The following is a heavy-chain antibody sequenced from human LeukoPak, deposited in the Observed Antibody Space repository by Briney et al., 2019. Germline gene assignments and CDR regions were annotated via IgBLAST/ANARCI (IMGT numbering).Heavy chain of an antibody. V-gene: IGHV4-30-2*01. CDR1: GGSISNGGYS. D-gene: IGHD3-10*01. CDR3: ARGPPTPTGWFDP. J-gene: IGHJ5*02. Sequence: PSQTLSLTCAVSGGSISNGGYSWSWIRQPPGKGLEWIGTFYHSGGTYYKPSLKSRVILSVDRSKNQLSLRLSSVTAADTAVYYRARGPPTPTGWFDPWGQGTLVSVSS. CDR2: FYHSGGT.